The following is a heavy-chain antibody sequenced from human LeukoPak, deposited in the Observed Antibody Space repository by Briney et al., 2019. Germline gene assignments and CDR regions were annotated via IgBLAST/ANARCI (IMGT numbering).Heavy chain of an antibody. CDR2: INPDGGST. D-gene: IGHD6-13*01. Sequence: RGASAKVSCKGSGYTFTSYWIQWVRQAPGQGLEWMGLINPDGGSTAYAHRFQGRVTMTRDTSTSTVYMDLSSLRSEDTAMYYCARAPRNSSTMLDYWGQGTLVTVSS. V-gene: IGHV1-46*01. CDR3: ARAPRNSSTMLDY. J-gene: IGHJ4*02. CDR1: GYTFTSYW.